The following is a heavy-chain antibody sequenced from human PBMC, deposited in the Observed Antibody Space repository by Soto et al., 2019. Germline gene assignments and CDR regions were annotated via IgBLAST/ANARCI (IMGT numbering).Heavy chain of an antibody. D-gene: IGHD3-3*02. CDR1: GDSIISSDFY. CDR2: IFYLGSS. CDR3: ARHSLALRKNNWFDP. V-gene: IGHV4-39*01. Sequence: PSETLSLACTVFGDSIISSDFYWGRVRQPPGKGLEWIGSIFYLGSSYYNPSLKSRVTMSVDTSKNQFSLRLRSVTAADTALYFCARHSLALRKNNWFDPWGQGIMVTVSS. J-gene: IGHJ5*02.